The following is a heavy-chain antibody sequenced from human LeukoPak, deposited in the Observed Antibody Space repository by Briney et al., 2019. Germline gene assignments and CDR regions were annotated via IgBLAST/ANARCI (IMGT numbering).Heavy chain of an antibody. CDR1: GGSFSGYY. J-gene: IGHJ4*02. CDR3: ARARITIFGVVIKEGSYFDC. Sequence: SETLSLTCAVYGGSFSGYYWSWIRQPPGKGLEWIGEINHSGSTNYNPSLKSRVTISVDTSKNQFSLKLSSVTAADTAVYYCARARITIFGVVIKEGSYFDCWGQGTLVTVSS. CDR2: INHSGST. D-gene: IGHD3-3*01. V-gene: IGHV4-34*01.